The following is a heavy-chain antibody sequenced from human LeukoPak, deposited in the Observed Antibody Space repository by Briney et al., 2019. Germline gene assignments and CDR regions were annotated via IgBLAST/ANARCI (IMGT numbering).Heavy chain of an antibody. D-gene: IGHD3-16*01. Sequence: PGGSLRLSCAASGFTFSSYAMHWVRQAPGKGLEWVAFIRYDGSNKYYADSVKGRFTISRDNSKNTLYLQMNSLRAEDTAVYYCAKVRWGSDNALDSWGQGTLVTGSS. J-gene: IGHJ4*02. CDR2: IRYDGSNK. CDR1: GFTFSSYA. CDR3: AKVRWGSDNALDS. V-gene: IGHV3-30*02.